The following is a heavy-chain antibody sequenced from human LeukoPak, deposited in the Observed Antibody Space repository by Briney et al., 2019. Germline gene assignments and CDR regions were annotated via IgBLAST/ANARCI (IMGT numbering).Heavy chain of an antibody. CDR3: ARGGSSSWHRFDY. CDR2: IRYDGSNK. CDR1: GFTFSSYG. J-gene: IGHJ4*02. D-gene: IGHD6-13*01. Sequence: GGSLRLSCAASGFTFSSYGMHWVRQAPGKGLEWVAFIRYDGSNKYYADSVKGRFTISRDNSKNTLYLQMSFLRAEDTAVYYCARGGSSSWHRFDYWGQGTLVTVSS. V-gene: IGHV3-30*02.